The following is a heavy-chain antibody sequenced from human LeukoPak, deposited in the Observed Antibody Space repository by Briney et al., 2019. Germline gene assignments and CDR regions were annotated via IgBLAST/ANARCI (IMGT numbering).Heavy chain of an antibody. Sequence: GGSLRLSCAASGFTFDDYAMHWVRQAPGKGLEWVALISGDDTHYADSVKGRFTISRDNSKNSLHVQMNSLSTEDTALYYCAKGLRSGTYYNVFDGWGQRTLVTVSS. D-gene: IGHD3-10*02. CDR2: ISGDDT. J-gene: IGHJ4*02. CDR3: AKGLRSGTYYNVFDG. V-gene: IGHV3-43*02. CDR1: GFTFDDYA.